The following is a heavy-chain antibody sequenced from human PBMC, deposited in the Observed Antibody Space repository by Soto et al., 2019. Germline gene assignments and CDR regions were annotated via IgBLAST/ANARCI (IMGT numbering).Heavy chain of an antibody. CDR1: GGTLSSYS. D-gene: IGHD2-21*02. Sequence: QVQLVQSGPEVKKPGSSVKVSCKTSGGTLSSYSISWVREAPGQGPEWVGRIITFVGKANVAQKFQGRVTITADRSTDTTYMELRRLTSDDTAVDYWARVTGGHEAGGNNMDVWGTGTTVTVSS. CDR2: IITFVGKA. V-gene: IGHV1-69*02. CDR3: ARVTGGHEAGGNNMDV. J-gene: IGHJ6*03.